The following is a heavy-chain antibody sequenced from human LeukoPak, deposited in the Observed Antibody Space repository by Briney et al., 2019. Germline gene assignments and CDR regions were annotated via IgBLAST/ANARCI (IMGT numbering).Heavy chain of an antibody. CDR3: ARDPYSSSWSYGMDV. CDR1: GGSVSSGNYY. CDR2: IHYTGSP. Sequence: SETLSLTCTVSGGSVSSGNYYWSWIRQPPGKGLEWIGYIHYTGSPNYNPSLKSRVTVSVDTSKNQFSLRLNSVTAADTAVYYCARDPYSSSWSYGMDVWGQGTTVTVSS. J-gene: IGHJ6*02. V-gene: IGHV4-61*01. D-gene: IGHD6-13*01.